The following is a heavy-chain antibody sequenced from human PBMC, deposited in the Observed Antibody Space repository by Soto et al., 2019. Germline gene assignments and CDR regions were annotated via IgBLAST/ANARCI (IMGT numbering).Heavy chain of an antibody. CDR1: GFTFSGYG. CDR2: ISHDGSDK. Sequence: PGGSLRLSCVASGFTFSGYGMHWVRQAPGKGLEWLAVISHDGSDKYYADSVRGRFTISRDNSENTLYLQMNSLRPEDTAVYYCAKEDVWFAKDYWGQGTQVTV. J-gene: IGHJ4*02. V-gene: IGHV3-30*18. D-gene: IGHD3-10*01. CDR3: AKEDVWFAKDY.